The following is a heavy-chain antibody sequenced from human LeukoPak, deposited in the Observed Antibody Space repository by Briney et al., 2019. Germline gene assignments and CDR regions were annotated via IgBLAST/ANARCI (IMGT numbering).Heavy chain of an antibody. CDR3: AREQGGSGSYYWVFDY. CDR1: GYTFTSYD. Sequence: GASVKVSCKASGYTFTSYDINWVRQATGQGLEWMGWMNPNSGNTGYAQKFQGRVTITRNTSISTAYMELSSLRSEDTAVYYCAREQGGSGSYYWVFDYWGQGTLVTVSS. D-gene: IGHD3-10*01. V-gene: IGHV1-8*03. J-gene: IGHJ4*02. CDR2: MNPNSGNT.